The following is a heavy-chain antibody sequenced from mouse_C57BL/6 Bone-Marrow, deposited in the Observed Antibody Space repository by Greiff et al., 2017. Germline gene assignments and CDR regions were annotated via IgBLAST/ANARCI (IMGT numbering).Heavy chain of an antibody. CDR1: GYTFTSYW. Sequence: VQLQQPGTELVKPGASVKLSCKASGYTFTSYWMHWVKQRPGQGLEWIGNINPSNGGTNYNEKFKSKATLTVDKSSSTAYMQLSSLTSEDSAVYYGARGGVTTPAWLAYWGQGTLVTVSA. V-gene: IGHV1-53*01. CDR2: INPSNGGT. D-gene: IGHD2-2*01. CDR3: ARGGVTTPAWLAY. J-gene: IGHJ3*01.